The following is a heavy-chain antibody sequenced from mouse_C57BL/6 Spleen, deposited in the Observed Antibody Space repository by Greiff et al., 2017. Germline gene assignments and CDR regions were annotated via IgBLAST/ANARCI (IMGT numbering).Heavy chain of an antibody. CDR2: IYPGSGNT. Sequence: VKLKESGAELVRPGASVKLSCKASGFTFTGYNINWVKQTPGQGLEWIAKIYPGSGNTYYNEKFKGKATLTADKSSSTAYMQLSSLTSEDSAVFSRASWAMDYWGQGTSVTVSS. CDR3: ASWAMDY. J-gene: IGHJ4*01. CDR1: GFTFTGYN. V-gene: IGHV1-76*01.